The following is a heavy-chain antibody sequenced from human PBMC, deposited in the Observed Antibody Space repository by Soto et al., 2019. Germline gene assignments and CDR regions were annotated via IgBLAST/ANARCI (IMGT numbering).Heavy chain of an antibody. CDR2: ISGSGNSK. J-gene: IGHJ5*01. D-gene: IGHD1-26*01. CDR1: GFTFNKFA. CDR3: EKAGVGCGITDLPFVS. V-gene: IGHV3-23*01. Sequence: DVQLLESGGGLLPPGGSLRLSCTASGFTFNKFAINWVRLAPGKGLEWVSRISGSGNSKHYADSVKGRLLISKDNSNNAVYLQMNSLGVGETGVIYWEKAGVGCGITDLPFVSWGQGTLVTVFS.